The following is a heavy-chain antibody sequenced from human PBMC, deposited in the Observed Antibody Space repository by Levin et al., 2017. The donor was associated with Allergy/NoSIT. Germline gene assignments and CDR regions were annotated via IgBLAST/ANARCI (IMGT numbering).Heavy chain of an antibody. D-gene: IGHD3-22*01. CDR3: AKEGLLHSSDWYFDF. J-gene: IGHJ4*02. CDR2: ISNSGST. CDR1: GFGFSNYA. V-gene: IGHV3-23*01. Sequence: GESLKISCAASGFGFSNYAMNWVRQAPGKGLEWLSTISNSGSTYTADSVRGRFTISRDNSRNTVYLQMNSLRPEDTAIYYCAKEGLLHSSDWYFDFWGQATRVAVSS.